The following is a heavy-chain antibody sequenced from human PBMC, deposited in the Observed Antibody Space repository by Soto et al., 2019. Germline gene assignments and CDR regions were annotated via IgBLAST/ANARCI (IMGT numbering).Heavy chain of an antibody. D-gene: IGHD3-3*01. CDR2: ISSSGSTI. CDR1: GFTFSSYE. Sequence: VQLLESGGGLVQPGGSLRLSCAASGFTFSSYEMNWVRQAPGKGLEWVSYISSSGSTIYYADSVKGRFTISRDNAKNSLYLQMNSLRAEDTAVYYCARLYYDFWSGYSSFDYWGQGTLVTVSS. J-gene: IGHJ4*02. CDR3: ARLYYDFWSGYSSFDY. V-gene: IGHV3-48*03.